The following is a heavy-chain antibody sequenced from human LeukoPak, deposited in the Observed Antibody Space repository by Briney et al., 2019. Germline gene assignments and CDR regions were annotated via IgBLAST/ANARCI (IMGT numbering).Heavy chain of an antibody. D-gene: IGHD3-22*01. CDR1: GFTVSIHS. V-gene: IGHV3-53*01. Sequence: GGSLRLSCAVSGFTVSIHSMSWVRQAPGKGLEWGSIIYSGGTIKYANSVKGRFTIYRDNSKNTRYLQMNSLRAEDTAVYYCARDTRHSYDSSGYYSSWGQGTLVTVSS. J-gene: IGHJ5*02. CDR2: IYSGGTI. CDR3: ARDTRHSYDSSGYYSS.